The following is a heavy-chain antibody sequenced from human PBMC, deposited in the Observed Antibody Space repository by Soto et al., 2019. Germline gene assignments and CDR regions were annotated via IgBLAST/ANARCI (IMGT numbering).Heavy chain of an antibody. CDR1: GGTFSSYA. D-gene: IGHD2-15*01. CDR2: IIPIFGTA. Sequence: GASLKVSCKASGGTFSSYAISWVRQAPGQGLEWMGGIIPIFGTANYAQKFQGRVSITRDTSASTAYMQLSRLRSEDTAVYYCATDRGGYCSGGSCSEAWFDPWGQGTLVTVSS. V-gene: IGHV1-69*05. CDR3: ATDRGGYCSGGSCSEAWFDP. J-gene: IGHJ5*02.